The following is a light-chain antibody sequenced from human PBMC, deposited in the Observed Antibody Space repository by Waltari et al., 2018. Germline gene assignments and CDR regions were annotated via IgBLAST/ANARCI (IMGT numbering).Light chain of an antibody. CDR2: STN. V-gene: IGLV8-61*01. CDR1: SGPVSISHY. J-gene: IGLJ3*02. CDR3: LLYRGCDIL. Sequence: QTVVTQEPAFSVSPGGTVTLTCGLSSGPVSISHYPIWYQQTPGQAPRALIYSTNTRPSGAAVRFSGSILGNKATLTWTGAQAGDECDYYWLLYRGCDILFGGGTKLTVL.